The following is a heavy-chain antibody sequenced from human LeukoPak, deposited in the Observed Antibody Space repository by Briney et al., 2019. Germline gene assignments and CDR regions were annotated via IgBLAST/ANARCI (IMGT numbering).Heavy chain of an antibody. CDR1: GYTFTSYG. D-gene: IGHD3-10*01. CDR3: ARYREWFGEGYFDY. CDR2: ISAYNGNT. V-gene: IGHV1-18*01. Sequence: VASVKVSCKASGYTFTSYGISWVRQAPGQGLEWMGWISAYNGNTNYAQKLQGRVTMTRDTSISTAYMELSRLRSDDTAVYYCARYREWFGEGYFDYWGQGTLVTVSS. J-gene: IGHJ4*02.